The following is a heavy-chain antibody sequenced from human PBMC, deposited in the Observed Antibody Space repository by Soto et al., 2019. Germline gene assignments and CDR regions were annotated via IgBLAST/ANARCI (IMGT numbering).Heavy chain of an antibody. CDR1: GFTFSSYV. Sequence: EVQLLESGGNLVQPGGSLRLSCAASGFTFSSYVMSWVRQAPGKGLEWVSTISGSGASIYDADSVKGRFTISRDNSKNTVYQQMNSLRAEDTAVYYCAKDGLGSCTGGTCYGSDYWGQGTLVTVSS. D-gene: IGHD2-15*01. CDR3: AKDGLGSCTGGTCYGSDY. CDR2: ISGSGASI. V-gene: IGHV3-23*01. J-gene: IGHJ4*02.